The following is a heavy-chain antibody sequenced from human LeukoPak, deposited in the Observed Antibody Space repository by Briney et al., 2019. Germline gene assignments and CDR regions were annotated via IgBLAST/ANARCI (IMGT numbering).Heavy chain of an antibody. CDR3: AKEGRDGFNYDY. CDR1: RFTFSSYG. D-gene: IGHD5-24*01. Sequence: PGGSLRLSCAASRFTFSSYGMHWVRQAPGKGLEWVAVISYDGSNKYYADSVKGRFTVSRDNSKNTLYLQMNSLRAEDTAVYYCAKEGRDGFNYDYWGQGTLVTVFS. J-gene: IGHJ4*02. V-gene: IGHV3-30*18. CDR2: ISYDGSNK.